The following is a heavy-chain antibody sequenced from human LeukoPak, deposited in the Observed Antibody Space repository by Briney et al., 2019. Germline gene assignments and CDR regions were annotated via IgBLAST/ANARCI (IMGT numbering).Heavy chain of an antibody. J-gene: IGHJ3*02. CDR3: ARNSYYDNSGEGAFDI. D-gene: IGHD3-22*01. Sequence: SETLSLTCTVSGGSISSSSYYWGWIRQPPGKGLEWIGSIYYSGSTYYSPSLKSRVTISIDRSKNQFSLNLNSVTAADTAVYYCARNSYYDNSGEGAFDIWGQGTMVTVSS. V-gene: IGHV4-39*07. CDR1: GGSISSSSYY. CDR2: IYYSGST.